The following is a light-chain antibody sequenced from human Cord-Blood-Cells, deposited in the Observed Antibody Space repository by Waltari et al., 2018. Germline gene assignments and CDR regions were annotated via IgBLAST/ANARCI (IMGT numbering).Light chain of an antibody. J-gene: IGLJ1*01. V-gene: IGLV2-23*03. CDR1: SRHVGRYPL. CDR3: CSYAGSSTF. CDR2: EGS. Sequence: QSALTQPASVSGSPGQSLTISCPGTSRHVGRYPLYSWYQQHPGKAPELMIYEGSKRPSGVSNRFSGSKSGNTASLTISGLQAEDEADYYCCSYAGSSTFFGTGTKVTVL.